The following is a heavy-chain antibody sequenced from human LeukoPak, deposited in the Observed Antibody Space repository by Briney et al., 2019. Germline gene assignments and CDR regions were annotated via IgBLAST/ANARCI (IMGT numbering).Heavy chain of an antibody. Sequence: PGGSLRLSCAASGFTFSSYAMHWVRQAPGKGLEYVSAISSNGGSTYYANSVKGRFTISRDNSKNTLYLQMGSLRAEDMAVYYCARGTVNYYYYGMDVWGQGTTVTVSS. V-gene: IGHV3-64*01. J-gene: IGHJ6*02. D-gene: IGHD4-17*01. CDR3: ARGTVNYYYYGMDV. CDR1: GFTFSSYA. CDR2: ISSNGGST.